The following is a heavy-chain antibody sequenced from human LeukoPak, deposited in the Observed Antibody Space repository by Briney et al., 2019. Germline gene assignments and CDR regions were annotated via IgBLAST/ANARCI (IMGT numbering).Heavy chain of an antibody. CDR1: GINFRYLW. CDR2: IKPDGSST. D-gene: IGHD3-16*01. J-gene: IGHJ5*02. CDR3: AGGRGSYGLWDT. Sequence: GSLRLSCASSGINFRYLWVQWVRQASGKGLGVVSRIKPDGSSTNYADSVKGRFTISRDNAKNTVFLQMNSLRAEDTAVYYCAGGRGSYGLWDTWGQGTLVSVSS. V-gene: IGHV3-74*01.